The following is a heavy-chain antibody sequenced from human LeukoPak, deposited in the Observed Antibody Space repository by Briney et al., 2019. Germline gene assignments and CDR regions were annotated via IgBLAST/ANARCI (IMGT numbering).Heavy chain of an antibody. D-gene: IGHD3/OR15-3a*01. V-gene: IGHV4-59*01. CDR2: IYYSGST. Sequence: PSETLSLTCTVSGGSISSYYWSWIRQPPGKGLEWIGYIYYSGSTSYNPSLKSRVTISVDTSKNQFSLKLSSVTAADTAVYYCASSPYDFQFDYWGQGTLVTVSS. J-gene: IGHJ4*02. CDR1: GGSISSYY. CDR3: ASSPYDFQFDY.